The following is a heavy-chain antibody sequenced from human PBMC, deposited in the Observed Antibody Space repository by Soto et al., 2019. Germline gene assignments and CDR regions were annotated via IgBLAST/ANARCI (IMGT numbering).Heavy chain of an antibody. CDR2: ILPLFGTT. Sequence: QVQLVQSRSEVKKPGSSVRVSCRASEGTFNSHVVSWVRQAHGQGLQWMGGILPLFGTTNYAHQLEGRVTITADSSTATSFLELSGLTPGDTAVYYCARGGTLYESSQKYYQYGLDVWGQGTTVIVSS. CDR1: EGTFNSHV. J-gene: IGHJ6*02. D-gene: IGHD2-15*01. V-gene: IGHV1-69*01. CDR3: ARGGTLYESSQKYYQYGLDV.